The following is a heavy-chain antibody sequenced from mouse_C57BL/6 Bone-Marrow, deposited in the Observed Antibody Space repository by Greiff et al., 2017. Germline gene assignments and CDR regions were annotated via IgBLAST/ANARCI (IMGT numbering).Heavy chain of an antibody. CDR3: ARSTIYYDYIFAY. Sequence: QVQLQQPGAELVKPGASVKMSCKASGYTFTSYWITWVKQRPGQGLEWIGDIYPGSGSTNYNEKFKSKATLTVDTSSSTAYMQLSSLTSEDSAVXSCARSTIYYDYIFAYWGQGTLVTVSA. J-gene: IGHJ3*01. V-gene: IGHV1-55*01. D-gene: IGHD2-4*01. CDR2: IYPGSGST. CDR1: GYTFTSYW.